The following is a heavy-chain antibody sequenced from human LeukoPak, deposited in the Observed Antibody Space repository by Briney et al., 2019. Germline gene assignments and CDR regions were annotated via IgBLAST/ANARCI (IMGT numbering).Heavy chain of an antibody. CDR3: ARRGRRDGYNYRDAFDI. V-gene: IGHV3-13*01. CDR2: IGTAGDT. Sequence: GGSLRLSCAASGFTFSSYDMHWVRQATGKGLEWVSAIGTAGDTYYPGSVKGRFTISRENAKNSLYLQMNSLRAGDTAVYYCARRGRRDGYNYRDAFDIWGQGTIVTVSS. CDR1: GFTFSSYD. J-gene: IGHJ3*02. D-gene: IGHD5-24*01.